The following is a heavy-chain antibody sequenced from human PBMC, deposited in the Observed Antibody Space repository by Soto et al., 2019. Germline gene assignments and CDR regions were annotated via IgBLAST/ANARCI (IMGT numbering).Heavy chain of an antibody. CDR1: GGSLTTHY. V-gene: IGHV4-59*11. J-gene: IGHJ6*02. CDR2: ISYIGST. CDR3: ARGNYHYYYGVDV. Sequence: SETLSLTCTVSGGSLTTHYWTFIRQPPGKVLEWIGYISYIGSTNYNPSLNSRVAISLDTSRNQFSLKLSSVTAADTAVYYCARGNYHYYYGVDVWGQGTTVTVSS.